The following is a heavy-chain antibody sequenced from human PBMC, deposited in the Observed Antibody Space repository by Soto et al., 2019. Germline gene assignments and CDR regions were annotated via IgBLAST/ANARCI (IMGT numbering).Heavy chain of an antibody. J-gene: IGHJ4*02. D-gene: IGHD6-13*01. Sequence: SETLSLTCTVSGGSISSYYWSWIRQPAGKGXXWXXRIXXXXSXXXNPSLKSRVTMSVDTSKNQFSLKLSSVTAADTAVYYCARSWYGIDYWGQGTLVTVSS. CDR1: GGSISSYY. V-gene: IGHV4-4*07. CDR2: IXXXXSX. CDR3: ARSWYGIDY.